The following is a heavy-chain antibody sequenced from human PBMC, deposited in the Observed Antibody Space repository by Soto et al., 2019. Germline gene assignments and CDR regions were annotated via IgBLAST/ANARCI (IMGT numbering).Heavy chain of an antibody. J-gene: IGHJ5*02. CDR1: GGTFSSYV. D-gene: IGHD2-8*02. V-gene: IGHV1-69*01. Sequence: QVHLEQSGAEVKKPGSSVKVSCKFSGGTFSSYVIIWVRQAPGQGLEWMGGIIPVSGTANYAQKFHGRVTISADAATNTAYMELSSVGFDDTAVYYCATVDRSVALVGWFDPWGQGTLVIVSS. CDR3: ATVDRSVALVGWFDP. CDR2: IIPVSGTA.